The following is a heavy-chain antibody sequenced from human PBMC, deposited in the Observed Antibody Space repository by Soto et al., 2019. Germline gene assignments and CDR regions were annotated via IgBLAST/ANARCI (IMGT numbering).Heavy chain of an antibody. J-gene: IGHJ3*02. D-gene: IGHD7-27*01. V-gene: IGHV1-3*01. CDR3: ARGANWVDI. Sequence: ASVKVSCKVSGYTLTGLSMPWVRQAPGKGLEWMGWINAGNGNTKYSQKFQGRVTITRDTSASTAYMELSSLRSEDTAVYYCARGANWVDIWGQGTMVTVSS. CDR2: INAGNGNT. CDR1: GYTLTGLS.